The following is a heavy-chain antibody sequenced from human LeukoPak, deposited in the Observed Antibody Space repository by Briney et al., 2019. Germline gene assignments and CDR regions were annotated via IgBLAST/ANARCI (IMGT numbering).Heavy chain of an antibody. J-gene: IGHJ5*02. D-gene: IGHD5-12*01. CDR2: IYYSGST. Sequence: SETLSLTCTVSGGSTGSSSYYWGWIRQPPGKGLEWIGSIYYSGSTYYNPSLKSRVTISVDTSKNQFSLKLSSVTAADTAVYYCARRTIVATRERVTTDWFAPWGQGTLVTVSS. CDR1: GGSTGSSSYY. CDR3: ARRTIVATRERVTTDWFAP. V-gene: IGHV4-39*01.